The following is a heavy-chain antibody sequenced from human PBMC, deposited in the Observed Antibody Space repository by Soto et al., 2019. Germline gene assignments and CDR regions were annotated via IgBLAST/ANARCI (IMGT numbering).Heavy chain of an antibody. CDR1: GGTFSTYA. J-gene: IGHJ4*02. D-gene: IGHD5-18*01. CDR2: IIPMFGTA. CDR3: ASGIQLWLRRINNGYSG. Sequence: QVQLVQSGAEVKKPESSVKVSCKAPGGTFSTYAISWVRRAPGQGLEWMGGIIPMFGTANYAQRFQDRVTITADESTNTVFMELSSLRSKDTAVYFCASGIQLWLRRINNGYSGWGQGTLVTVSS. V-gene: IGHV1-69*12.